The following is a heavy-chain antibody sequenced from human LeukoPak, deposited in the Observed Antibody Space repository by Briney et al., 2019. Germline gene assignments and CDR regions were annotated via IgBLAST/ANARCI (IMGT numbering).Heavy chain of an antibody. CDR1: GFTFSSYE. D-gene: IGHD1-26*01. CDR2: ISSSGSTI. J-gene: IGHJ4*02. CDR3: ARDRPGIVRWFDY. Sequence: EGSLRLSCAASGFTFSSYEMNWVRQAPGKGLEWVSYISSSGSTIYYADSVKGRFTISRDNAKNSLYLQMNSLRAEDTAVYYCARDRPGIVRWFDYWGQGTLVTVSS. V-gene: IGHV3-48*03.